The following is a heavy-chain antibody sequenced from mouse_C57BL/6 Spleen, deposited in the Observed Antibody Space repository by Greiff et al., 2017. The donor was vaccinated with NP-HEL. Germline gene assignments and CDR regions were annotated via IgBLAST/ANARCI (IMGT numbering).Heavy chain of an antibody. V-gene: IGHV1-26*01. CDR3: ARGRPLRRYFDY. D-gene: IGHD2-12*01. CDR1: GYTFTDYY. Sequence: EVQLQQSGPELVKPGASVKISCKASGYTFTDYYMNWVKQSHGKSLEWIGDINPNNGGTSYNQKFKGKATLTVDKSSSTAYMELRSLTSEDSAVYYCARGRPLRRYFDYWGQGTTLTVSS. J-gene: IGHJ2*01. CDR2: INPNNGGT.